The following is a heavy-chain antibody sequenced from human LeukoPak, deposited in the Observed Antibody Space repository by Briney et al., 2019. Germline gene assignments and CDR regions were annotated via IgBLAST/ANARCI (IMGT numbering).Heavy chain of an antibody. CDR1: GLTFSSYS. CDR2: ISSSSSYI. D-gene: IGHD5-18*01. V-gene: IGHV3-21*01. J-gene: IGHJ4*02. CDR3: ARDPRAGYSYGSGMDY. Sequence: PGGSLRLSCAASGLTFSSYSMNWVRQAPGKGLEWVSSISSSSSYIYYADSVKGRFTISRDNAKNSLYLQMNSLRAEDKAVYYCARDPRAGYSYGSGMDYWGQGTLVTVSS.